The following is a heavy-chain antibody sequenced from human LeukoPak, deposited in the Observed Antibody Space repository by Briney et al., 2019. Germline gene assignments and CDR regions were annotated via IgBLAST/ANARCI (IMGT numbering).Heavy chain of an antibody. CDR2: ISDYKGNT. D-gene: IGHD5-18*01. CDR1: VYTFTSYA. CDR3: ARGYSYGSDYYYGMDV. V-gene: IGHV1-18*01. Sequence: ASVTVSCKASVYTFTSYAMSWVGQAPGQGREGMGWISDYKGNTKYAQKVQGRVTMTTDTSTSTAYMELRSLRSDDTAVYYCARGYSYGSDYYYGMDVWGQGTTVTVSS. J-gene: IGHJ6*02.